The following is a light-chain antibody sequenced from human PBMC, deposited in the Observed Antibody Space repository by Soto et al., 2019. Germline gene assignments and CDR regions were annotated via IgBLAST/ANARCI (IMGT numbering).Light chain of an antibody. J-gene: IGLJ3*02. CDR2: GNS. V-gene: IGLV1-40*01. CDR1: SSNIGAGYD. CDR3: QSYDSSLSGWV. Sequence: QPVLTQPPSVSGAPGQRVTISCTGRSSNIGAGYDVHWYQLLPGTAPKLLIYGNSNRPSGVPDRFSGSKSGTSASLAITGLQAEDEAGYYCQSYDSSLSGWVFGGGTKLTVL.